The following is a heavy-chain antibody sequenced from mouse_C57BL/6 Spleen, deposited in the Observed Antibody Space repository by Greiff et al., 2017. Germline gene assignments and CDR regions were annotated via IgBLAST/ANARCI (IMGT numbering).Heavy chain of an antibody. CDR3: ASMADYSNYPFAY. CDR1: GFNIKDYY. V-gene: IGHV14-2*01. CDR2: IDPEDGET. D-gene: IGHD2-5*01. Sequence: VQLQQSGAELVKPGASVKLSCTASGFNIKDYYMHWVKQRTEQGLEWIGRIDPEDGETKYAPKFQGKATITADTSSTTAYLQLSSLTSEDTAVYYWASMADYSNYPFAYWGQGTLVTVSA. J-gene: IGHJ3*01.